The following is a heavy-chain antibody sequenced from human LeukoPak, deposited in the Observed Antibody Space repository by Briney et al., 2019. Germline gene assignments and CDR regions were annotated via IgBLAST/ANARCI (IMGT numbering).Heavy chain of an antibody. CDR1: GFTFSSYA. J-gene: IGHJ5*02. CDR3: AKDPDSFDYVWGSYSP. D-gene: IGHD3-16*01. V-gene: IGHV3-23*01. Sequence: GGSLRLSCAASGFTFSSYAMSWVRQAPGKGLEWVSAISGSGGSTYYADSVKGRFTISRDNSKNTLYLQMNSLRAEDTAVYYCAKDPDSFDYVWGSYSPWGQGTLVTVSS. CDR2: ISGSGGST.